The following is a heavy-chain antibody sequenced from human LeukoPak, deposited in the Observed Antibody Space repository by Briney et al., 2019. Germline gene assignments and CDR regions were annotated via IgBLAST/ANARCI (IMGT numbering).Heavy chain of an antibody. CDR2: IIPIFGTA. V-gene: IGHV1-69*13. D-gene: IGHD2-2*01. CDR3: ARATVGGYCSSTSCSLDY. J-gene: IGHJ4*02. Sequence: SVKVSCKASGGTFSSYAISWVRQAPGQGLEWMGGIIPIFGTANYAQKFQGRVTITADGSTSTAYMELSSLRSEDTAVYYCARATVGGYCSSTSCSLDYWGQGTLVTVSS. CDR1: GGTFSSYA.